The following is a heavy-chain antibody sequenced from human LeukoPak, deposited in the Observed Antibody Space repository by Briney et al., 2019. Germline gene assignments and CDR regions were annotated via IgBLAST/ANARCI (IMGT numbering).Heavy chain of an antibody. V-gene: IGHV4-34*01. J-gene: IGHJ5*02. D-gene: IGHD6-13*01. CDR2: INHSGST. CDR3: ARVGVAAAGTGWFDP. CDR1: GGSFSGYY. Sequence: SETLSLTCAVYGGSFSGYYWSWIRQPPGKGLESIGEINHSGSTNYNPSLKSRVTISVDTSKNQFSLKLSSVTAADTAVYYCARVGVAAAGTGWFDPWGQGTLVTVSS.